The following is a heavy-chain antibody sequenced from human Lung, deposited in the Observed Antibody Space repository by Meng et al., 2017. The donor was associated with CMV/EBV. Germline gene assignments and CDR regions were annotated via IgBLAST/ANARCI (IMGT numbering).Heavy chain of an antibody. Sequence: TFTGQYIYWVRQAPGQGLEWVGMINPSGGSTSYAPKFQGRVTVTSDTSTSTVYMELSSLRSEDTAVFYCARVIGQFSGPDFWSGYFDYWGQGTLVTVSS. D-gene: IGHD3-3*01. CDR2: INPSGGST. CDR3: ARVIGQFSGPDFWSGYFDY. V-gene: IGHV1-46*01. CDR1: TFTGQY. J-gene: IGHJ4*02.